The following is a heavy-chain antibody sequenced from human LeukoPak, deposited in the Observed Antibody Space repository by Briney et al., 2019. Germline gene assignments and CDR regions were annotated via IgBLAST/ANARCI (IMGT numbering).Heavy chain of an antibody. Sequence: SETLSLTCAIYGGSFSNYYWGWIRQSPARGLEWIGEVNHRGTTNYSPSLKSRVTISVDSSKNQFSLKMTSVTAADTAVYYCTREWSSGYYSDYWGQGILVTVSS. CDR3: TREWSSGYYSDY. CDR1: GGSFSNYY. D-gene: IGHD3-22*01. V-gene: IGHV4-34*01. J-gene: IGHJ4*02. CDR2: VNHRGTT.